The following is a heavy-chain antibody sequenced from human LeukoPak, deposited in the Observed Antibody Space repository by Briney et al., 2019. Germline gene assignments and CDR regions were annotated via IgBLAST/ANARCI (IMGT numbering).Heavy chain of an antibody. CDR3: ARVQSRLSWFDP. Sequence: SETLSLTCTVSGGSISGTSYYWGWIRQPPGKGLEWIGSIYYSGGTYYNPSLKSRVTISVDTSKNQFSLKLSSVTAADTAVYYCARVQSRLSWFDPWGQGTLVTVSS. V-gene: IGHV4-39*07. J-gene: IGHJ5*02. CDR2: IYYSGGT. CDR1: GGSISGTSYY.